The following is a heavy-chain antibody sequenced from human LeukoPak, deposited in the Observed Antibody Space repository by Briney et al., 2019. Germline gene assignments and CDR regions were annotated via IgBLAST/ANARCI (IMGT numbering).Heavy chain of an antibody. D-gene: IGHD4/OR15-4a*01. Sequence: QPGGSLRLSCAASGFTFSSYSMNWVRQAPGKGLEWVSYISSSSSTIYYADSVKGRFTISRDNSKNTLYLQMNSLRAEDTAVYYCAGRAGAYSHPYDYWGQGTLVTVSS. CDR1: GFTFSSYS. CDR3: AGRAGAYSHPYDY. V-gene: IGHV3-48*01. J-gene: IGHJ4*02. CDR2: ISSSSSTI.